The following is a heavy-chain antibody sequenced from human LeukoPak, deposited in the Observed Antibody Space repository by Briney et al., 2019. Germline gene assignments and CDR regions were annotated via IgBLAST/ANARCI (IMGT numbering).Heavy chain of an antibody. V-gene: IGHV3-7*01. Sequence: QAGGSLRLSCAASGFTFSNYWMTWVRQAPGKGLEWVANIKQDGSERNYVDSVKGRFTISRDNAKNSLYVQMNSLKVEDTAVYYCARGGSEMDYWGQGTLVTASS. J-gene: IGHJ4*02. D-gene: IGHD3-10*01. CDR2: IKQDGSER. CDR3: ARGGSEMDY. CDR1: GFTFSNYW.